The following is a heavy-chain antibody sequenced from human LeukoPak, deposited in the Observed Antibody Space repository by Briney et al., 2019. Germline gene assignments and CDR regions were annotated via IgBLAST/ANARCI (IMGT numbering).Heavy chain of an antibody. CDR3: ARVTSRADYYDSSGHMTPFDY. D-gene: IGHD3-22*01. Sequence: SETLSLTCAVYGGSFSGYYWSWIRQPPGKGLEWIGEINHSGSTNYNPSLKSRVTISVDTSKNQFSLKLSSVTAADTAVYYCARVTSRADYYDSSGHMTPFDYWGQGTLVTVSS. J-gene: IGHJ4*02. CDR2: INHSGST. CDR1: GGSFSGYY. V-gene: IGHV4-34*01.